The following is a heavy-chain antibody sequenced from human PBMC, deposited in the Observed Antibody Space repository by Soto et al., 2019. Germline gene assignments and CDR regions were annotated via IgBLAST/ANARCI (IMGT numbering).Heavy chain of an antibody. D-gene: IGHD2-8*01. CDR3: AKNGLDNSPYAIDS. V-gene: IGHV3-23*01. CDR1: RFTFRNNF. CDR2: ITGSGRDT. Sequence: PXGSLRLSCAASRFTFRNNFLSWVRQAPGKGLDWVSGITGSGRDTYYADSVKGRFTISRDNSKNMVFLQMNSLRAEDTALYYCAKNGLDNSPYAIDSWGPGTLVTVSS. J-gene: IGHJ4*02.